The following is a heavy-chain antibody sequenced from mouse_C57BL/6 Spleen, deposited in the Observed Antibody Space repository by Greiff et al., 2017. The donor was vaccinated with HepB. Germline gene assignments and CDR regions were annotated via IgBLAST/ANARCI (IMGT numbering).Heavy chain of an antibody. V-gene: IGHV1-15*01. J-gene: IGHJ4*01. Sequence: VKLVESGAELVRPGASVTLSCKASGYTFTDYEMHWVKQTPVHGLEWIGAIDPETGGTAYNQKFKGKAILTADKSSSTAYMELRSLTSEDSAVYYCTRGASIYDGYYDAMDYWGQGTSVTVSS. CDR2: IDPETGGT. CDR1: GYTFTDYE. CDR3: TRGASIYDGYYDAMDY. D-gene: IGHD2-3*01.